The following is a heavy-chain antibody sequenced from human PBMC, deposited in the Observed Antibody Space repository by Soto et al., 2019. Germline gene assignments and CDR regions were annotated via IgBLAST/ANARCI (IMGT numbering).Heavy chain of an antibody. D-gene: IGHD2-15*01. J-gene: IGHJ5*02. Sequence: QAYLVQSGAEVKRPGTSVKVSCKTSPSSSFTYGVSWVRQAPGQGLEWMGRISAYNGNANYAQKFHGRVTMTTDTSTSTSFMELRNLRSDDTAIYYCATVYCTGGSCYPRGWFDPWGQGTLVTVSS. CDR2: ISAYNGNA. CDR3: ATVYCTGGSCYPRGWFDP. CDR1: PSSSFTYG. V-gene: IGHV1-18*01.